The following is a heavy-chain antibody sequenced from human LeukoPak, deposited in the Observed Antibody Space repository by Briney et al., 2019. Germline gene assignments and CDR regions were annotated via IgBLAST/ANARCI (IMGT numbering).Heavy chain of an antibody. CDR1: GGSISSYY. Sequence: SETLSLTCTVSGGSISSYYWSWIRQPPGKGLEWIGYIYYSGSTNYNPSLKSRVTISVDTSKNQFSLKLSSVTAADTAVYYCARFGYYYDSSGYVFRSGWGQGTMVTVSS. CDR2: IYYSGST. V-gene: IGHV4-59*01. CDR3: ARFGYYYDSSGYVFRSG. J-gene: IGHJ4*02. D-gene: IGHD3-22*01.